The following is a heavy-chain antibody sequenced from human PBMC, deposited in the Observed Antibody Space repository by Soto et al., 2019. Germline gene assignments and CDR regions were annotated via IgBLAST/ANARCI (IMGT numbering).Heavy chain of an antibody. CDR3: AKTADDGVRLYYFDY. CDR1: GFSLSTSGVG. Sequence: SGPTLVKPTQTLTLTCTFSGFSLSTSGVGVGWIRQPPGKALEWLALIYWNDDKRYSPSLKSRLTITKDTSKNQVVLTMTNMDPVDTATYYCAKTADDGVRLYYFDYWGQGTLVTVSS. D-gene: IGHD2-2*01. J-gene: IGHJ4*02. V-gene: IGHV2-5*01. CDR2: IYWNDDK.